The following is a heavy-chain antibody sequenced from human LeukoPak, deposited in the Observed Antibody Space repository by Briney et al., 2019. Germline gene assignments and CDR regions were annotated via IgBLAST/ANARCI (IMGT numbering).Heavy chain of an antibody. CDR1: GFTFSSYG. Sequence: PGGSLRLSCAASGFTFSSYGMHWVRQAPGKGLEWVAVIWYDGSNKYYADSVKGRFTISRDNAKNSLYLQMNSLRAEDTAVYYCASSTRTRLQPDYWGQGTLVTVSS. V-gene: IGHV3-33*03. J-gene: IGHJ4*02. CDR2: IWYDGSNK. CDR3: ASSTRTRLQPDY. D-gene: IGHD4-11*01.